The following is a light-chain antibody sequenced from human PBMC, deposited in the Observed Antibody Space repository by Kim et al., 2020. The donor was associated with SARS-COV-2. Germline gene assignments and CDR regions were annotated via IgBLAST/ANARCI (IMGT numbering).Light chain of an antibody. CDR2: WAS. CDR3: QQYYGTPYS. CDR1: QSVLLSSNNKNY. Sequence: RATINGKSSQSVLLSSNNKNYVAWYQQKPGQPPKLLIYWASTRESGVPDRFRGSGSGTDFALTISSLQAEDVAVYYCQQYYGTPYSFGQGTKLEI. J-gene: IGKJ2*03. V-gene: IGKV4-1*01.